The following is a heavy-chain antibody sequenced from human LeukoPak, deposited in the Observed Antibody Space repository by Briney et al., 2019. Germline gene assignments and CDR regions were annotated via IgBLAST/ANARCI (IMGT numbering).Heavy chain of an antibody. CDR2: IYPGDSDT. CDR3: ARRFTDNGLFAFDM. CDR1: GYSFTSYW. Sequence: PGESLKISCKGSGYSFTSYWIAWVRQMPGKGLEWMGIIYPGDSDTTYRPSFQGQVTISADKSISTVYLQWSSLKASDTAIYYCARRFTDNGLFAFDMWGQGTMVTVSS. V-gene: IGHV5-51*01. D-gene: IGHD3-22*01. J-gene: IGHJ3*02.